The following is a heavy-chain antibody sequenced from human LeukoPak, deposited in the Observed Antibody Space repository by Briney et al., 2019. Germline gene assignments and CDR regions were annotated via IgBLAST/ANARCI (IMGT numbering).Heavy chain of an antibody. CDR2: ISTSSSYI. CDR3: ARERGQDY. Sequence: GGSLRLSCAASGFTFSSYTMNWVRQAPGKGLEWVSSISTSSSYIYYADSVKGRFTISRDNAMNSLYLQMNGLRAEDTAVYFCARERGQDYWGQGTLVTVSS. CDR1: GFTFSSYT. V-gene: IGHV3-21*01. J-gene: IGHJ4*02.